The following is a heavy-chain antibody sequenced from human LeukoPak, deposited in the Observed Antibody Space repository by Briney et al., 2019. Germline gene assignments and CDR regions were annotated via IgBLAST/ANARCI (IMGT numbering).Heavy chain of an antibody. Sequence: GGSLRLSCAASGFTFSSYAMSRVRQAPGKGLEWVSAISGSGGSTYYADSVKGRFTISRDNSKNTLYLQMNSLRAEDTAVYYCAKDHKGMRFKEFDYWGQGTLVTVSS. CDR2: ISGSGGST. J-gene: IGHJ4*02. CDR1: GFTFSSYA. D-gene: IGHD3-10*01. CDR3: AKDHKGMRFKEFDY. V-gene: IGHV3-23*01.